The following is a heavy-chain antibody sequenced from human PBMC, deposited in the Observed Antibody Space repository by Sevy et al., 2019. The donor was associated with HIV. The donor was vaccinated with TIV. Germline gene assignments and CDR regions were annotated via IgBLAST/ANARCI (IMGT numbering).Heavy chain of an antibody. CDR2: IYHSGST. Sequence: SETLSLTCAVSGYSISSGYYWGWIRQPPGKGLEWIGSIYHSGSTYYNPSLKSRVTISVDTSKNQFSLKLSSVTAADTAVYYCARAVTVTTDYYYMDVWGKGTTVTVSS. CDR1: GYSISSGYY. CDR3: ARAVTVTTDYYYMDV. J-gene: IGHJ6*03. V-gene: IGHV4-38-2*01. D-gene: IGHD4-17*01.